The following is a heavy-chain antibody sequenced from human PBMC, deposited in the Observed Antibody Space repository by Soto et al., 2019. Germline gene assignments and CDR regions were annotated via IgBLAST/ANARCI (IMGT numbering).Heavy chain of an antibody. CDR3: ARYVANWFGELSTSANYYYGLDV. CDR2: IYYSGST. D-gene: IGHD3-10*01. V-gene: IGHV4-31*03. CDR1: GGSSSSGGYS. J-gene: IGHJ6*02. Sequence: QVQLQESGPGLVKPSQTLSLTCTVSGGSSSSGGYSWTWIRQHPEKGLECIGYIYYSGSTHYNPSLTGRATVSSDTSKNKFTLDLNFETGADTAVYYCARYVANWFGELSTSANYYYGLDVWGQGTTVTVSS.